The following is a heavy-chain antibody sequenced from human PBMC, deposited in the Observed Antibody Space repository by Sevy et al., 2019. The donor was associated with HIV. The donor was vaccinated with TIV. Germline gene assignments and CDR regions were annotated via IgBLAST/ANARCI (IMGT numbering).Heavy chain of an antibody. CDR3: ARQVPSYYYDSSGYYYLNWFDP. J-gene: IGHJ5*02. Sequence: GESLKISCKGPGYSFTSYWIGWVRQMPGKGLEWMGIIYPGDSDTRYSPSFQGQVTISADKSISTAYLQWSSLKASDTAMYYCARQVPSYYYDSSGYYYLNWFDPWGQGTLVTVSS. CDR1: GYSFTSYW. V-gene: IGHV5-51*01. D-gene: IGHD3-22*01. CDR2: IYPGDSDT.